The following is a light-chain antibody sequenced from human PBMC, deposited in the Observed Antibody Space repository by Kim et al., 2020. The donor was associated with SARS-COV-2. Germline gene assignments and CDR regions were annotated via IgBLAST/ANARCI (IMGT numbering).Light chain of an antibody. Sequence: AIQMTQSPSSLSASVGDRVTFTCRSSQAIRDDVGWYQQKPGKAPKLLISTASNLQSGVPSRFSGSGSGTDFTLTISGLQPADSATYYCLQDYNYPITFGQGTRLEI. V-gene: IGKV1-6*01. CDR2: TAS. J-gene: IGKJ5*01. CDR3: LQDYNYPIT. CDR1: QAIRDD.